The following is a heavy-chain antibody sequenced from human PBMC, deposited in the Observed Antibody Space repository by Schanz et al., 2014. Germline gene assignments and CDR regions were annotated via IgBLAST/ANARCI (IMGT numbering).Heavy chain of an antibody. J-gene: IGHJ4*02. V-gene: IGHV3-7*01. CDR2: IKQDGIEK. Sequence: EVQLLESGGFLVQPGGSLRLSCAVSGFSFRDYGMSWVRQPPGKGLEWVANIKQDGIEKYYVDSVKGRFTISRDNAKNSLYLQMNSLTADDTAVYYCARDKGGYYPFDYWGRGTLVTVSS. CDR3: ARDKGGYYPFDY. CDR1: GFSFRDYG. D-gene: IGHD3-3*01.